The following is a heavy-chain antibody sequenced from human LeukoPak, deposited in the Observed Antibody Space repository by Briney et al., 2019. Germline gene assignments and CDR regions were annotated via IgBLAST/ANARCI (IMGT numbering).Heavy chain of an antibody. Sequence: QPGGSLRLSCAASGFTFSSYGMHWVRQAPGKGLEWVAFIRYDGSNKYYADSVKGRFTISRDNPKNTLYLQMNSLRAEDTAVYYCANFGWAAAGLSNYWGQGTLVTVSS. CDR3: ANFGWAAAGLSNY. V-gene: IGHV3-30*02. CDR2: IRYDGSNK. D-gene: IGHD6-13*01. CDR1: GFTFSSYG. J-gene: IGHJ4*02.